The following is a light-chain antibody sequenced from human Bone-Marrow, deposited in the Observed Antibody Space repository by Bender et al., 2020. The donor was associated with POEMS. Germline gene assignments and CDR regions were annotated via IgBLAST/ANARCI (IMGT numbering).Light chain of an antibody. V-gene: IGLV2-14*02. CDR2: AVS. Sequence: QSALTQPASVSGSPGQSITISCTGTSSDVGSYNLVSWYQQHPGKAPKLMIYAVSDRPSGVSDRFSGSKSGNTASLTISGLQADDEADYYCSSYTSSTTLVVFGGGTKLTVL. CDR3: SSYTSSTTLVV. CDR1: SSDVGSYNL. J-gene: IGLJ2*01.